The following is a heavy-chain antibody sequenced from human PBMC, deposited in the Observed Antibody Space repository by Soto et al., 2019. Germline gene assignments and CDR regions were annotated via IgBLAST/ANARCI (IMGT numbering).Heavy chain of an antibody. J-gene: IGHJ6*02. Sequence: QVQLVQSGAEVKKPGASVTVSCKASGYTFTSYDINWVRQATGQGLEWMGWMNPNSGNTGYAQKFQGRVTMTRNTSISTAYMELSSLRSEDTAVYYCASDQVTTDYYYYGMDVWGQGTTVTVSS. CDR2: MNPNSGNT. D-gene: IGHD4-4*01. CDR3: ASDQVTTDYYYYGMDV. V-gene: IGHV1-8*01. CDR1: GYTFTSYD.